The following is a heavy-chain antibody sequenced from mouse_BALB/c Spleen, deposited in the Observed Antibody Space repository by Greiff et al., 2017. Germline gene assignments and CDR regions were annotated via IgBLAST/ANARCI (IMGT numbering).Heavy chain of an antibody. J-gene: IGHJ4*01. V-gene: IGHV2-2*02. CDR1: GFSLTSYG. CDR2: IWSGGST. Sequence: QVQLKESGPGLVQPSQSLSITCTVSGFSLTSYGVHWVRQSPGKGLEWLGVIWSGGSTDYYAAFISRLSISKDNSKSQVFFKMNSLQANDTAIYYCARNYGSNYYAMDYWGQGTSVTVSS. D-gene: IGHD1-1*01. CDR3: ARNYGSNYYAMDY.